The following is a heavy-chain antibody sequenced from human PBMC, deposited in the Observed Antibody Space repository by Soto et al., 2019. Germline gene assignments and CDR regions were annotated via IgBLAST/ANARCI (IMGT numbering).Heavy chain of an antibody. CDR3: ARGHSRGFSSDY. D-gene: IGHD3-22*01. Sequence: QVQLVESGGGVVQPGRSLRLSCAASGFTFRSYAMHWVRQAPGKGLEWVAVISYDGSNKYYADSVKGRFTISRDNSKNTLYLQVSSLRAEDTAVYYCARGHSRGFSSDYWGQGTLVTVSS. CDR2: ISYDGSNK. V-gene: IGHV3-30-3*01. J-gene: IGHJ4*02. CDR1: GFTFRSYA.